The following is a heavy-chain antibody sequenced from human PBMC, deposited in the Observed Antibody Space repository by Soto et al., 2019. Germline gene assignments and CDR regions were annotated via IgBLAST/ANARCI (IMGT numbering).Heavy chain of an antibody. V-gene: IGHV4-4*02. J-gene: IGHJ3*02. Sequence: SATLSLTCAVSSGSISSSNWWSWVRQPPGKGLEWIGEIYHSGSTNYNPSLKSRVTISVDKSKNQFSLKLSSVTAADTAVYYCARYTGIAAAATPQNAFDIWGQGTMVTVSS. CDR2: IYHSGST. CDR3: ARYTGIAAAATPQNAFDI. D-gene: IGHD6-13*01. CDR1: SGSISSSNW.